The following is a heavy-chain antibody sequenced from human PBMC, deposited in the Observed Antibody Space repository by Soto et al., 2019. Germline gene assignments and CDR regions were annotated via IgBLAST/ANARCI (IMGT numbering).Heavy chain of an antibody. J-gene: IGHJ4*02. CDR3: ARDNTAAPVGY. V-gene: IGHV3-49*04. CDR1: GFNFGDYP. D-gene: IGHD6-13*01. CDR2: IRNTAYGGTT. Sequence: GGSLRLSCTTSGFNFGDYPMTWVRQAPGKGLEWVGFIRNTAYGGTTEYAASVGGRFTISRDDSKSIAYLQMDSLKSEDTAVYYCARDNTAAPVGYWGQGTLVTVSS.